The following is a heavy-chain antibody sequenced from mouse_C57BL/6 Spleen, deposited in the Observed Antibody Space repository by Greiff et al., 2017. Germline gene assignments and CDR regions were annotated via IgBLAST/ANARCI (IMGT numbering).Heavy chain of an antibody. D-gene: IGHD2-14*01. CDR3: ARGYDSPFDY. V-gene: IGHV1-69*01. J-gene: IGHJ2*01. CDR2: IDPSDSYT. Sequence: VQLQQPGAELVMPGASVKLSCKASGYTFTSYWMHWVKQRPGQGLEWIGEIDPSDSYTNYNQKFKGNSTLTVDKSSSTAYMQLSSLTSEDSAVYYCARGYDSPFDYWGQGTTLTVSS. CDR1: GYTFTSYW.